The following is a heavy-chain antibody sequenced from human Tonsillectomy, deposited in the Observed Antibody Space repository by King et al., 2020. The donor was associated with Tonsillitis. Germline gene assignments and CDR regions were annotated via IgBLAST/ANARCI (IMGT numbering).Heavy chain of an antibody. J-gene: IGHJ2*01. Sequence: VQLVESGVGVVQPGRSLRLSCAASGFTFSSYGMHWVRQAPGKGLEWVAVISYDGSNKYYADSVKGRFTISRDNSKNTLYLQMHSLRAEDTAVYYCAKGYDSSGYYSEYFDLWGRGTLVSVSS. CDR2: ISYDGSNK. V-gene: IGHV3-30*18. D-gene: IGHD3-22*01. CDR3: AKGYDSSGYYSEYFDL. CDR1: GFTFSSYG.